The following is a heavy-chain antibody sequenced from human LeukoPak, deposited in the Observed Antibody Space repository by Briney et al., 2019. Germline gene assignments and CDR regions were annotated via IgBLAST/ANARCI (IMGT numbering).Heavy chain of an antibody. CDR1: GGSFSGYY. CDR3: ARRYYDILTGYQADY. D-gene: IGHD3-9*01. Sequence: SETLSLTCAVYGGSFSGYYWSWIRQPPGKGLEWIGEINHSGSTNYNPSLKSRVTISVDTSKNQFSLKLSSVTAADTAVYYCARRYYDILTGYQADYWGQGTLVTVSS. CDR2: INHSGST. J-gene: IGHJ4*02. V-gene: IGHV4-34*01.